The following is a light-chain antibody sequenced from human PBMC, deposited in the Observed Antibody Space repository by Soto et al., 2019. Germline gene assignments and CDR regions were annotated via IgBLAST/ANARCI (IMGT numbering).Light chain of an antibody. Sequence: EIVLTQSPATLSLSPGERATLSCRASQSVSSYVAWYQQKPGQAPRLLIYDAYNRATGIPDRFSGSRSETDLTLRISSLEPEDCAVYYCQQRSKWPYTFGQGTKLQIK. J-gene: IGKJ2*01. CDR2: DAY. V-gene: IGKV3-11*01. CDR3: QQRSKWPYT. CDR1: QSVSSY.